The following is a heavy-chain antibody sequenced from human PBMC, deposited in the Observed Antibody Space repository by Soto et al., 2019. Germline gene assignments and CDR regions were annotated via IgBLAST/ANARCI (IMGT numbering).Heavy chain of an antibody. J-gene: IGHJ5*02. CDR1: GYTFTSYA. CDR3: ARDRSRYCSSTSCSPRSENWFDP. CDR2: INAGNGNT. V-gene: IGHV1-3*01. D-gene: IGHD2-2*01. Sequence: ASVKVSCKASGYTFTSYAMHWVRQAPGQRLEWMGWINAGNGNTKYSQKFQGRVTIPRDTSASTAYMELSSLRSEDTAVYYCARDRSRYCSSTSCSPRSENWFDPWGQGTLVTVSS.